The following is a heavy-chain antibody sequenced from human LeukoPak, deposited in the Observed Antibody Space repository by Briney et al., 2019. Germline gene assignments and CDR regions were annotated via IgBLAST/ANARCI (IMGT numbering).Heavy chain of an antibody. J-gene: IGHJ4*02. D-gene: IGHD3-3*01. Sequence: SETLSLTCTVSGGSISSYYWSWIRQPPGKGLEWIGYIYYSGSTNYNPSLNSRVTIFVDTSKNQLSLKLSSVTAVDTAVYYCARHTTLLGHFAYWGQGTLVTVSS. CDR2: IYYSGST. CDR1: GGSISSYY. CDR3: ARHTTLLGHFAY. V-gene: IGHV4-59*08.